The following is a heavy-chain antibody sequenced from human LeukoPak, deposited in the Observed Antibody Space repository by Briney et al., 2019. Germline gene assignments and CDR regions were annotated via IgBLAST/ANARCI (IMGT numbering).Heavy chain of an antibody. D-gene: IGHD2-15*01. CDR2: IKQDGSEK. V-gene: IGHV3-7*01. CDR3: ARGKSRVVDAFDI. CDR1: GFNFSSYW. J-gene: IGHJ3*02. Sequence: QPGGPLRLSCAASGFNFSSYWMRWVRQAPGKGLEWVANIKQDGSEKYYVDSVKGRFTISRDNAKNSLYLQMNSLRAEDTAVYYCARGKSRVVDAFDIWGQGTMVTVSS.